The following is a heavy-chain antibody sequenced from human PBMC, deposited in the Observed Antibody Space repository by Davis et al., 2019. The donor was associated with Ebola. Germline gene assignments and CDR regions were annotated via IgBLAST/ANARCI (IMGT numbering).Heavy chain of an antibody. CDR3: ARREAASIDY. CDR2: ITNDGTRT. V-gene: IGHV3-74*01. CDR1: GFTFTTST. Sequence: HTGGSLRLSCVASGFTFTTSTMHWVRQAPGKGLVWVSRITNDGTRTSYADSVQGRFTISRDNAKNTLFLQLNSLRVEDTAIYYCARREAASIDYWGQGTLVTVSS. D-gene: IGHD6-25*01. J-gene: IGHJ4*02.